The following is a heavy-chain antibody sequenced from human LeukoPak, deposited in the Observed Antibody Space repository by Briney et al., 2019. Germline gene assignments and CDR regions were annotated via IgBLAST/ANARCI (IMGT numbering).Heavy chain of an antibody. Sequence: KPSETLSLTCTVSGGSISSSSYYWGWIRQPPGKGLEWIGNIFYSGSTYYNPSLKSRVTISVDTSKNQFSLKLSSVTATDTAVYYCARRGAPDCSGGSCYKVDYWGQGTPVTVSS. CDR1: GGSISSSSYY. V-gene: IGHV4-39*01. J-gene: IGHJ4*02. D-gene: IGHD2-15*01. CDR3: ARRGAPDCSGGSCYKVDY. CDR2: IFYSGST.